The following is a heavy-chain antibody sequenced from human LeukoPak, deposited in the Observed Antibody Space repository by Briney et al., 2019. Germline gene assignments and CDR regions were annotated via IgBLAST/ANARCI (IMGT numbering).Heavy chain of an antibody. CDR2: IYHGGNT. D-gene: IGHD2-15*01. V-gene: IGHV4-39*07. J-gene: IGHJ4*02. CDR3: ASHPMGWELPKYFDY. CDR1: GGSISSGDYY. Sequence: PSETLSLTCTVSGGSISSGDYYWSWIRQPPGKGLEWIGSIYHGGNTYYNPSLKSRVTISVDPSKNHFSLKLWSVTAADTAVYYCASHPMGWELPKYFDYWGQGTLVTVSS.